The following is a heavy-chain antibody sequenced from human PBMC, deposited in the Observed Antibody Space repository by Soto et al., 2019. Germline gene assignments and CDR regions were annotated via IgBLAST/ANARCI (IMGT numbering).Heavy chain of an antibody. J-gene: IGHJ4*02. CDR1: GGSISSSSDF. V-gene: IGHV4-39*01. CDR2: IYYSGST. Sequence: PSETLSLTCTVSGGSISSSSDFWGWIRQPPGKGLEWIGSIYYSGSTYYNPSLKSRVTISVDTSKNQFSLKLSSVTAADTAVYYCARQYAYIDYWGQGTLVTVSS. CDR3: ARQYAYIDY.